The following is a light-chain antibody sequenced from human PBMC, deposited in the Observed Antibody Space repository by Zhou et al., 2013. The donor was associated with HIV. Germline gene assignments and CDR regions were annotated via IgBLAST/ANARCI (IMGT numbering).Light chain of an antibody. J-gene: IGKJ1*01. Sequence: DIQMTQSPSTLSASVGDRVIITCRASQSINIWLAWYQQKSGKAPKLLIYKASSLQNGVPSRFSGSGSGTEFTLTISSLQPEDFATYHCQQSSIPWTFGQGTKVEIK. V-gene: IGKV1-5*03. CDR3: QQSSIPWT. CDR2: KAS. CDR1: QSINIW.